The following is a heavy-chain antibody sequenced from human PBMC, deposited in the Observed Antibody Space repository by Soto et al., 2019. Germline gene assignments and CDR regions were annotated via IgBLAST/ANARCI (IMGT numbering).Heavy chain of an antibody. V-gene: IGHV4-59*08. Sequence: QVQLQESGPGLVKPSETLSLTCTLSGGSISSYYWSWIRQPPGKGLEWIGYIYYSGSTNYHPSLKSRVTISVDTSKNQFTLKLSSVTAADTAVYYCARRYGSSFDYWGQGTLVTVSS. CDR3: ARRYGSSFDY. D-gene: IGHD5-12*01. J-gene: IGHJ4*02. CDR1: GGSISSYY. CDR2: IYYSGST.